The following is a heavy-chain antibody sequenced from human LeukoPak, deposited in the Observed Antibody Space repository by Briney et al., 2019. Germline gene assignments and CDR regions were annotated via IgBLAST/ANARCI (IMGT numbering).Heavy chain of an antibody. CDR3: ARAWYDSSGYYYTFDY. CDR2: IYYSGTT. Sequence: SETLSLTCTVSGGSISSYYWSWIRQPPWKGLEWMGYIYYSGTTNYNPSLKSRVTISVDTSKNQFSLKLSSVTAADTAVYYCARAWYDSSGYYYTFDYWGQGTLVTVSS. J-gene: IGHJ4*02. D-gene: IGHD3-22*01. CDR1: GGSISSYY. V-gene: IGHV4-59*01.